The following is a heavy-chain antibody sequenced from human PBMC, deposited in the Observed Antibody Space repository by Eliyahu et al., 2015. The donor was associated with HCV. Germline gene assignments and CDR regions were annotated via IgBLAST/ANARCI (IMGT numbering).Heavy chain of an antibody. CDR1: GYTXTSXX. J-gene: IGHJ4*02. CDR3: ARGIPAAIVRGAAAGTFSY. V-gene: IGHV1-3*01. Sequence: QVQLVQSGAEVKKPGASVKVSCKASGYTXTSXXMHWVRQAPGQRLEWMGWINAGNGNTXYSQKFQGRVTITRDTSASTAYMELSSLRSEDTAVYYCARGIPAAIVRGAAAGTFSYWGQGTLVTVSS. D-gene: IGHD6-13*01. CDR2: INAGNGNT.